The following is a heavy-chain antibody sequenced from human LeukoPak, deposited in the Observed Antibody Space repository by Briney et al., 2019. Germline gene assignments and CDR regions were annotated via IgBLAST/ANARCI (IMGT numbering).Heavy chain of an antibody. CDR3: ARVDYGSGNDYFDY. D-gene: IGHD3-10*01. CDR1: GFTLSSNY. CDR2: IYSGGST. Sequence: GGSLRLSCAASGFTLSSNYMSWVRQAPGKGLEWVSVIYSGGSTYYADSVKGRLTISRDNSKNTLYLQMNSLRAEDTAVYYCARVDYGSGNDYFDYWGQGTLVTVSS. J-gene: IGHJ4*02. V-gene: IGHV3-53*01.